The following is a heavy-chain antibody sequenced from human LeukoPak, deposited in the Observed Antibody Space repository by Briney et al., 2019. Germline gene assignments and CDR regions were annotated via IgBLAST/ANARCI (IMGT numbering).Heavy chain of an antibody. CDR3: ATLPRTALGAFDV. CDR1: GYIFTTYW. J-gene: IGHJ3*01. CDR2: IFPGDSDT. D-gene: IGHD7-27*01. Sequence: GESLKISCKASGYIFTTYWIGWVRQMPGKGLEWMGIIFPGDSDTTYSPSFQGQVTISADESISIVYLQWSSLKASDSAIYYCATLPRTALGAFDVWGQGTMVTVSS. V-gene: IGHV5-51*01.